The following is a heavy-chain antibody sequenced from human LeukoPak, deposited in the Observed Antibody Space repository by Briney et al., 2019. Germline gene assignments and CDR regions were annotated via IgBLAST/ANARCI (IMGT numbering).Heavy chain of an antibody. CDR3: ARDAPSYNSGWFGAFDI. CDR1: GFTFSSYA. CDR2: ISGSGGST. V-gene: IGHV3-23*01. D-gene: IGHD6-19*01. J-gene: IGHJ3*02. Sequence: GGSLRLSCAASGFTFSSYAMSWVRQALGKGLEWVSAISGSGGSTYYADSVKGRFTISRDNAKNSLYLQMNSLRVDDTAVYYCARDAPSYNSGWFGAFDIWGQGTMVTASS.